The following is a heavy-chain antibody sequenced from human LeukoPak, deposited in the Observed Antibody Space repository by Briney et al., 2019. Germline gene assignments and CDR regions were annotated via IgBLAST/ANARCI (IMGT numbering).Heavy chain of an antibody. CDR2: INHSGST. CDR3: ARVFGYSYGYGPFDY. J-gene: IGHJ4*02. V-gene: IGHV4-34*01. D-gene: IGHD5-18*01. Sequence: SETLSLTCAVYGGSLSGSYWSWIRQPPGKGLEWIGEINHSGSTNYNPSLKSRVTISVDTSKNQFSLKLSSVTAADTAVYYCARVFGYSYGYGPFDYWGQGTLVTVSS. CDR1: GGSLSGSY.